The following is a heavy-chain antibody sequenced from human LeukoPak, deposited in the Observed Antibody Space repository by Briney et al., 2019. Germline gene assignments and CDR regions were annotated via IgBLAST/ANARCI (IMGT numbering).Heavy chain of an antibody. J-gene: IGHJ4*02. Sequence: GGSLRLSCAASGFTFSSYAMSWVRQAPGKGLEWVSAISGSGGSTYYADSVKGRFTIPRDNSKNTLYLQMNSLRAEDTAVYYCAKDILGYSSSWFSFDYWGQGTLVTVSS. CDR2: ISGSGGST. CDR3: AKDILGYSSSWFSFDY. D-gene: IGHD6-13*01. CDR1: GFTFSSYA. V-gene: IGHV3-23*01.